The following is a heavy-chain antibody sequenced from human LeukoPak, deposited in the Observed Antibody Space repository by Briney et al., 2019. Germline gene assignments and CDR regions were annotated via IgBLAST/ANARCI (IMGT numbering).Heavy chain of an antibody. D-gene: IGHD2-21*02. CDR2: IYHSGST. V-gene: IGHV4-4*02. J-gene: IGHJ5*02. CDR3: ARALVVTANNWFDP. CDR1: GGSISSSNW. Sequence: PSETLSLTCAVSGGSISSSNWWSWVRQPPGKGLEWIGEIYHSGSTNYNPSLKSRVTISVDKSKNQFSLKLSSVTATDTAVYYCARALVVTANNWFDPWGQETLVTVSS.